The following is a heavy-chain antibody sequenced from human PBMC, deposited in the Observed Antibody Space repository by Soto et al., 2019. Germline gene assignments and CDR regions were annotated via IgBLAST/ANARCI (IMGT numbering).Heavy chain of an antibody. J-gene: IGHJ4*01. Sequence: PGGALRHSWGGSGFTFSPAWINLGRQAQGKGLEWVGRIKSKTDGGTADYTAPVKGRFTISRDDSKNTLYLQMNSLKTEDTAVYYCVPRDSGGYRGQGTQVTVSS. V-gene: IGHV3-15*07. CDR3: VPRDSGGY. CDR2: IKSKTDGGTA. CDR1: GFTFSPAW. D-gene: IGHD2-15*01.